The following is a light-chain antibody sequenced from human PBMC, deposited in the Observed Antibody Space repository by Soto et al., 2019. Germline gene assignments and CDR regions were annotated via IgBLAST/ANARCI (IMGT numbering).Light chain of an antibody. J-gene: IGLJ2*01. V-gene: IGLV1-51*02. CDR2: ENN. CDR1: SSNIGNNY. Sequence: QSVLTQPPSVSAAPGQKVTLSCSGSSSNIGNNYVSCYQQLPGTAPKLLIYENNKRPSGIPDRFSGSKSGTSSTLGITGLPTGDEADYYCGTWDSSLSAVVFGGGTKLTVL. CDR3: GTWDSSLSAVV.